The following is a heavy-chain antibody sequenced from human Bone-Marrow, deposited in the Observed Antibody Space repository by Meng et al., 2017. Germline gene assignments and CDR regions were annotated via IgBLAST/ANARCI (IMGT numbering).Heavy chain of an antibody. CDR3: ARFTYYYDSSGYSSD. V-gene: IGHV4-4*02. D-gene: IGHD3-22*01. Sequence: SETLSLTCAVSGGSISSSNWWSWVRQPPGKGLEWIGEIYHSGSTNYNPSLKSRVTISVDKSKNQFSLKLSSVTAADTAVYYCARFTYYYDSSGYSSDWGQGTLVTVSS. CDR2: IYHSGST. J-gene: IGHJ4*02. CDR1: GGSISSSNW.